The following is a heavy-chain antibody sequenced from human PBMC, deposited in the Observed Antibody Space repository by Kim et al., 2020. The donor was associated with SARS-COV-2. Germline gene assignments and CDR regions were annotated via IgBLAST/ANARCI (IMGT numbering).Heavy chain of an antibody. D-gene: IGHD6-13*01. CDR2: INPSGGST. Sequence: ASVKVSCKASGYTFTSYYMHWVRQAPGQGLEWMGIINPSGGSTSYAQKFQGRVTMTRDTFTSTVYMELSSLRSEDTAVYYCARTNPGIAAAADPTYYYYGMDVWGQGTTVTVSS. CDR1: GYTFTSYY. J-gene: IGHJ6*02. CDR3: ARTNPGIAAAADPTYYYYGMDV. V-gene: IGHV1-46*01.